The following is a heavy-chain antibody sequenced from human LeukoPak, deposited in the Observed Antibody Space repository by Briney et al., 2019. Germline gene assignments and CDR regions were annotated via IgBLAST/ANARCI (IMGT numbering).Heavy chain of an antibody. J-gene: IGHJ4*02. V-gene: IGHV3-53*01. D-gene: IGHD5-18*01. CDR2: LYIGGNT. Sequence: GGSLRLSCAASGLTVSSNYMNWVRQAPGKGLEWVSALYIGGNTYYADSVRGRFTISRDNSKNTLYLQMNSLRAEDTAIYYCTTAAGYNYGQYWGQGTLVTVPS. CDR1: GLTVSSNY. CDR3: TTAAGYNYGQY.